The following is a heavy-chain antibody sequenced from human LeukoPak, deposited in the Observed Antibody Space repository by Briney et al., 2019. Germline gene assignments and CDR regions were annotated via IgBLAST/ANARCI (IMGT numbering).Heavy chain of an antibody. D-gene: IGHD5-12*01. J-gene: IGHJ4*02. CDR3: ARVRDSGYVYFDY. CDR1: GFTFSSYS. V-gene: IGHV3-48*04. Sequence: PGGSLRLSCAASGFTFSSYSMNWVRQAPGKGLEGVSYISSSGSTIYYADSVKGRFTISRDNAKNSLYLQMNSLRAEDTAVYYCARVRDSGYVYFDYWGQGTLVTVSS. CDR2: ISSSGSTI.